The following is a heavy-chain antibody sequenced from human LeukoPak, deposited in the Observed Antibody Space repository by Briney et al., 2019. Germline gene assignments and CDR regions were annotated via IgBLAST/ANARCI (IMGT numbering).Heavy chain of an antibody. D-gene: IGHD4-17*01. Sequence: SETLSLTCIASGGSISNYYWSWIRQPAGKGLQWIGRINTRGNTNYNPSLKSRVTMSVDTSKNQFSLKLHSLTAADTAVYYCAREYGDFDYWGRGTLVTVSS. CDR2: INTRGNT. V-gene: IGHV4-4*07. CDR1: GGSISNYY. J-gene: IGHJ4*02. CDR3: AREYGDFDY.